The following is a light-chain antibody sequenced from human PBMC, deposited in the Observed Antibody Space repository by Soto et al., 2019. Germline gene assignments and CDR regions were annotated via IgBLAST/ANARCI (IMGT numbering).Light chain of an antibody. Sequence: DIQMTQSPSTLSASVGDRVNITCRASQSVSNWLAWYQQKPGKAPKLLIYRASNLQSGVPSRFSGSGYGAEFSLTISSLQSDDFAAYYCQQYDRSITFGQGTRLEIK. V-gene: IGKV1-5*03. CDR1: QSVSNW. CDR3: QQYDRSIT. CDR2: RAS. J-gene: IGKJ5*01.